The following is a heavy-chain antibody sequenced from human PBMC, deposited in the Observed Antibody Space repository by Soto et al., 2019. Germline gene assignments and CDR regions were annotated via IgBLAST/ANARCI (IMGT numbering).Heavy chain of an antibody. CDR3: ARLPYSYSGYDETYFDY. D-gene: IGHD5-12*01. V-gene: IGHV4-38-2*01. CDR2: IYHSGST. Sequence: SETLSLTCAVSAYSITSGYYWGWLRQPPGKGLEWIGSIYHSGSTYYNPSLRSRVTISVDTPQKLFSLKLSYVTAADTAVYYCARLPYSYSGYDETYFDYWGQGTLVTVSS. CDR1: AYSITSGYY. J-gene: IGHJ4*02.